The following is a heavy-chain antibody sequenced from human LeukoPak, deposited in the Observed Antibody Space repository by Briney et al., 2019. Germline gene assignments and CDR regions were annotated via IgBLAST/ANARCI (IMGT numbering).Heavy chain of an antibody. Sequence: SETLSLTCTVSGGSLISHYWSWIRQPPGKGLEWIGYIYYSGSTNHNPSLKSRVTISVDTSKNQFSLKLSSLTAADTAVYYCARGPSCGGDCYSRVDLWFDPWGQGTLVTVSS. J-gene: IGHJ5*02. CDR1: GGSLISHY. CDR3: ARGPSCGGDCYSRVDLWFDP. CDR2: IYYSGST. V-gene: IGHV4-59*11. D-gene: IGHD2-21*02.